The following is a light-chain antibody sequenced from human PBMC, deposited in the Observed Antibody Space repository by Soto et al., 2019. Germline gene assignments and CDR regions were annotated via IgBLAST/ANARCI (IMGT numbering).Light chain of an antibody. CDR2: GAS. Sequence: EIVLTQSPGTLSLSPGERATLSCRASQSVSSNYLAWYQQKPGQAPRLLIYGASSRATGIPDRFSGSGSGTDFTLTISRLEPEDFAVYYCQQYDSWPWTFGQGTKVEIK. V-gene: IGKV3-20*01. CDR1: QSVSSNY. CDR3: QQYDSWPWT. J-gene: IGKJ1*01.